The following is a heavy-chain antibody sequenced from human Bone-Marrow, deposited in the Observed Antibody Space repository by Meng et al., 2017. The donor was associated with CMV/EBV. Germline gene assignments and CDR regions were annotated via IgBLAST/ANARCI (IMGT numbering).Heavy chain of an antibody. CDR1: GGSISSSSYY. CDR3: ARGGSYYLYYYYYGMDV. CDR2: IYYSGST. J-gene: IGHJ6*02. D-gene: IGHD1-26*01. Sequence: SETLSLTCTVSGGSISSSSYYWGWIRQPPGKGLEWIGSIYYSGSTYYNPSLKSRVTISVDTSKNQFSLKLSSVTAADTAVYYCARGGSYYLYYYYYGMDVWGQGTTVTVSS. V-gene: IGHV4-39*07.